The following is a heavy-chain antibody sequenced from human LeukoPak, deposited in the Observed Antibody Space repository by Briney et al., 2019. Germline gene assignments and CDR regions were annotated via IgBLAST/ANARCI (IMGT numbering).Heavy chain of an antibody. CDR1: GFPLTTYG. Sequence: GGSLRLSCATSGFPLTTYGMHWVRQSPGKGLEWVAFILYDVIIEYYADSLKGRFTISRDDSKNTLYLQMNSLIPDDTAVYYCAKDLIRLGPGRGWFDSWGQGTQVSVSS. D-gene: IGHD3-10*01. CDR2: ILYDVIIE. CDR3: AKDLIRLGPGRGWFDS. V-gene: IGHV3-30*02. J-gene: IGHJ5*01.